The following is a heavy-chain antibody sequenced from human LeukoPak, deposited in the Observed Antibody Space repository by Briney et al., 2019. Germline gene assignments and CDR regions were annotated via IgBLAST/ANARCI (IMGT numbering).Heavy chain of an antibody. CDR1: GYTFTGYY. Sequence: GASVKVSCKASGYTFTGYYMHWVRPAPGQGLAWMGWINPNSGGTNYAQKFQGRVTMTRDTSIRTAYMELSRLRSDDTAVYYCARSLGYCTNGVCYVGYFDYWGQGTLVTVSS. CDR2: INPNSGGT. CDR3: ARSLGYCTNGVCYVGYFDY. J-gene: IGHJ4*02. D-gene: IGHD2-8*01. V-gene: IGHV1-2*02.